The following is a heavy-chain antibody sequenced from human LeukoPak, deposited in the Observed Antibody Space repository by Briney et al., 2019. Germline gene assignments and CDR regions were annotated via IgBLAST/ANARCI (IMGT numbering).Heavy chain of an antibody. J-gene: IGHJ4*02. CDR3: ARDGGYCSSTSCHVY. V-gene: IGHV4-31*03. CDR1: GGSISSGGYY. CDR2: IYYSGST. Sequence: PSQTLSLTCTVSGGSISSGGYYWRWIRQHPGKGLEWIGYIYYSGSTYYNPSLKSRVTISVDTTKNQFSLKLSSVTAADTAVYYCARDGGYCSSTSCHVYWGQGTLVTVSS. D-gene: IGHD2-2*01.